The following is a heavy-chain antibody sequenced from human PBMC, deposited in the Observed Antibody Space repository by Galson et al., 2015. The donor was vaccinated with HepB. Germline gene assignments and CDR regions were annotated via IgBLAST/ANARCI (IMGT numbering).Heavy chain of an antibody. CDR2: IKQDGSEK. D-gene: IGHD4-17*01. J-gene: IGHJ6*02. CDR3: ARDTGNYGDYGYYYYGLDV. V-gene: IGHV3-7*03. CDR1: GFTFSNYW. Sequence: SLRLSCAASGFTFSNYWMSWVRQAPGKGLEWVANIKQDGSEKYYVDSVKGRFTISRDNAKNSLFLQMNSLRAEDTAVYYCARDTGNYGDYGYYYYGLDVWGQGTTVTVSS.